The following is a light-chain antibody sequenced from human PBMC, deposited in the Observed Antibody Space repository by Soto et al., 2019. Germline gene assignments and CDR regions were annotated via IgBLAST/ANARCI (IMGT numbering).Light chain of an antibody. Sequence: EIVLTQSPGTLSLSPGERATLSCRASQSISSNYLAWYQQKPGQAPRLLIYGASNRATGIPDRFSGSESGTDFTLNISRLEPEDFAVYFCKQYAVSPWTFGQGNKVEIK. J-gene: IGKJ1*01. CDR2: GAS. CDR1: QSISSNY. V-gene: IGKV3-20*01. CDR3: KQYAVSPWT.